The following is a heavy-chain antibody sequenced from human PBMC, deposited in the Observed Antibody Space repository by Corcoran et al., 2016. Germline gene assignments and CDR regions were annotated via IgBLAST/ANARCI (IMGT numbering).Heavy chain of an antibody. CDR2: IYYSGST. V-gene: IGHV4-61*01. CDR1: GGSVSSGSYY. CDR3: AGGQRGSSSGRDYYYGMDV. Sequence: QVQLQESGPGLVKPSETLSLTCTVSGGSVSSGSYYWSWIRQPPGKGLEWIGYIYYSGSTNYNPSLKSRVTISVDTSKNQFSLKLSSVTAADTAVYYCAGGQRGSSSGRDYYYGMDVWGQGTTVTVSS. D-gene: IGHD6-6*01. J-gene: IGHJ6*02.